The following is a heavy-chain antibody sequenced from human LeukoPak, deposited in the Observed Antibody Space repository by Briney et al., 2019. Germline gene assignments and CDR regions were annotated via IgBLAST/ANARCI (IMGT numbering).Heavy chain of an antibody. J-gene: IGHJ4*02. CDR2: IYTSGST. V-gene: IGHV4-61*02. CDR1: GGSISSGSYY. Sequence: PSETLSLTCTVSGGSISSGSYYWSWIRQPAGKGLEWIGRIYTSGSTNYNPSLKSRVTISVDTSKNQFSLKLSSVTAADTAVYYCARALKSLTRSDYWGQGTLVTVSS. CDR3: ARALKSLTRSDY. D-gene: IGHD1-26*01.